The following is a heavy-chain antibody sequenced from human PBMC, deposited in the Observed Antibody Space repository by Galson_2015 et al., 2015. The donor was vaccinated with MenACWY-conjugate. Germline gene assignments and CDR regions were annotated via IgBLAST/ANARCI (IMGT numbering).Heavy chain of an antibody. J-gene: IGHJ6*03. CDR2: ISASGGGT. CDR3: AKTPLDYYHYVDV. Sequence: SLRLSCAASGFTFSNYAMSWVRQAPGKGLEWVSGISASGGGTYYPDSVKGRFTISRDNSKNTLFLQMNSLRAEDTAVYYCAKTPLDYYHYVDVWGKGTTVTVSS. CDR1: GFTFSNYA. V-gene: IGHV3-23*01.